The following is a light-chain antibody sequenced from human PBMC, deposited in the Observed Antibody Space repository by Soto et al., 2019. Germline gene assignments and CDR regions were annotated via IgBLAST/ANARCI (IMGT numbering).Light chain of an antibody. J-gene: IGKJ2*01. V-gene: IGKV3-11*01. CDR2: DAS. Sequence: QSLATVSLYQGERATLSCRASQSVSSYLAWYQQKPGQAPRLLIYDASNRATGIPARFSGSGSGTDFTLTISSLEPEDFAVYYCQQYDRSPKPFG. CDR1: QSVSSY. CDR3: QQYDRSPKP.